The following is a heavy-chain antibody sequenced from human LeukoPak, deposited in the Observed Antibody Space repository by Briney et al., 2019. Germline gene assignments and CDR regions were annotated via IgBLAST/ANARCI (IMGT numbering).Heavy chain of an antibody. CDR3: ARASTVVTYFSY. CDR1: GYTFTSYG. J-gene: IGHJ4*02. V-gene: IGHV1-18*01. CDR2: ISAYNGNT. Sequence: ASVKVSCKASGYTFTSYGISWVRQAPGQGLEWMGWISAYNGNTNYAQKLQGRVTMTTDTSTSTAYTELRSLRSDDTAVYYSARASTVVTYFSYWGQGTLVTVSS. D-gene: IGHD4-23*01.